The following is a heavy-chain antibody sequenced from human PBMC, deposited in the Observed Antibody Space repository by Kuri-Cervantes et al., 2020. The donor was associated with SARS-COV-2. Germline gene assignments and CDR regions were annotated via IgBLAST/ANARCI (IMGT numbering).Heavy chain of an antibody. Sequence: GSLRLSCTVSGGSIRSYYWSWIRQPPGKGLEWIGSIYYSGSTYYNPSLKSRVTISVDTSKNQFSLKLNSVTAADTAVYYCARLFTVVVASYWYFDLWGRGTLVTVSS. CDR2: IYYSGST. V-gene: IGHV4-59*05. D-gene: IGHD2-15*01. CDR3: ARLFTVVVASYWYFDL. J-gene: IGHJ2*01. CDR1: GGSIRSYY.